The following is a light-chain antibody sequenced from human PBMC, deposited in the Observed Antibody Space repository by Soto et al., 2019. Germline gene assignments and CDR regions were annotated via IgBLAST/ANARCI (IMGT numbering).Light chain of an antibody. J-gene: IGKJ4*01. Sequence: IVLTQSPGTLSLSPGERATLSCRASQSVSSSYLAWYQQKPGQAPTLLIYGASSRATGIPDRFSGSGSGTDFTLTISRLEPEDFAVYYCQQYGSSPETFGGGTKVEIK. V-gene: IGKV3-20*01. CDR1: QSVSSSY. CDR3: QQYGSSPET. CDR2: GAS.